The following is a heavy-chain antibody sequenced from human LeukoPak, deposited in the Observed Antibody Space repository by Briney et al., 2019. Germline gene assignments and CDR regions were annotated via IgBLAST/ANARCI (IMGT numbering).Heavy chain of an antibody. CDR1: GFTVSNNY. J-gene: IGHJ4*02. CDR3: ARATLDN. CDR2: IYSGGST. V-gene: IGHV3-53*01. Sequence: GGSLRLSCAASGFTVSNNYISWARQAPGKGLEWVSVIYSGGSTKYADSVKARFTISRDNSKNTVYLQMNSLRADDTAVYYCARATLDNWGQGTLVTVSS.